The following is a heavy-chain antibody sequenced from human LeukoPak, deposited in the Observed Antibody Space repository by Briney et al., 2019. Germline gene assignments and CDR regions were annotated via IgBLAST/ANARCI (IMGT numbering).Heavy chain of an antibody. Sequence: PGGSLRLSCAASGFTLSSFWMSWVRQAPGKGRELVANIKQDGTGRYYVDSVKGRFTISRDNAHNSLFLQMNSLRDEDTAFYYCARQLAGPTGYFYMDVWGKGTTVTVSS. J-gene: IGHJ6*03. CDR2: IKQDGTGR. CDR1: GFTLSSFW. CDR3: ARQLAGPTGYFYMDV. D-gene: IGHD1-26*01. V-gene: IGHV3-7*01.